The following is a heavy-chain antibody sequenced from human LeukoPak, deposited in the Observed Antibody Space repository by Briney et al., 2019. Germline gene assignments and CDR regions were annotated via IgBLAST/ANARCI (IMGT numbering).Heavy chain of an antibody. V-gene: IGHV1-69*02. J-gene: IGHJ4*02. Sequence: SVEVSCKASGGTFSSYTISWVRQAPGQGLEWMGRIIPILGIANYAQKFQGRVTITADKSTSTAYMELSSLRSEDTAVYYCATTVWFGELAFDHWVQGTLVTVSS. D-gene: IGHD3-10*01. CDR1: GGTFSSYT. CDR3: ATTVWFGELAFDH. CDR2: IIPILGIA.